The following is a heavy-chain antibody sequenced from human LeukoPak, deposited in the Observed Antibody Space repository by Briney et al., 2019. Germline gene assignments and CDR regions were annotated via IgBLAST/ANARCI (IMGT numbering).Heavy chain of an antibody. J-gene: IGHJ3*02. CDR1: GGSISGYF. CDR3: ARQGYDILTGYIDAFDI. V-gene: IGHV4-59*08. CDR2: IYYTGNT. Sequence: SETLSLTCTVSGGSISGYFWTWIRQPPGKGLEWIGYIYYTGNTNYNPSLKSRVTISIDTSKNQFSLKLRSVTAADTAIYYCARQGYDILTGYIDAFDIWGQGTMVTVSS. D-gene: IGHD3-9*01.